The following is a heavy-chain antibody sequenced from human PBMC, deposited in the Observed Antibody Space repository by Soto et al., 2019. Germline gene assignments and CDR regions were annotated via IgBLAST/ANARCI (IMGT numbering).Heavy chain of an antibody. V-gene: IGHV3-74*01. CDR2: INSDGSST. CDR3: ARRGSSWYDNLFDP. J-gene: IGHJ5*02. Sequence: EVQLVESGGGLVQPGGSLRLSCAASGFTFSSYWMHWVRQAPGKGLVWVSRINSDGSSTSYADSVKGRFTISRDNAKNTLDLQMNSLRAEDTAVYYCARRGSSWYDNLFDPWGQGTLVTVSS. D-gene: IGHD6-13*01. CDR1: GFTFSSYW.